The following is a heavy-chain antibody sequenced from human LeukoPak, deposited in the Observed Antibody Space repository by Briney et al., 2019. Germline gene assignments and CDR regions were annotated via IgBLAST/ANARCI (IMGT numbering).Heavy chain of an antibody. V-gene: IGHV4-39*01. D-gene: IGHD3/OR15-3a*01. CDR3: ARQTGSGLFILP. Sequence: PSETLSLICTVSGGSISIYYWSWIRQPPGKGVDWIGSIYYSGNTYYNASLKSQVSISLDTSKNQFSLRLTSLTAADTAVYYCARQTGSGLFILPGGQGTLVTVSS. CDR1: GGSISIYY. CDR2: IYYSGNT. J-gene: IGHJ4*02.